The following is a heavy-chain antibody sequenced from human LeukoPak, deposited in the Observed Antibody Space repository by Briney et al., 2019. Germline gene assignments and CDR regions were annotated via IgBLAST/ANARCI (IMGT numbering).Heavy chain of an antibody. V-gene: IGHV4-34*01. D-gene: IGHD6-6*01. J-gene: IGHJ4*03. CDR1: GGSFSGYY. CDR2: INHSGST. CDR3: ARHILIPPIAARIDY. Sequence: PSETLSLTCAVYGGSFSGYYWSWIRQPPGKGLEWIGEINHSGSTNYNPSLKSRVTISVDTSKNQFSLKLSSVTAADTAVYYCARHILIPPIAARIDYWGQGTTVTVSS.